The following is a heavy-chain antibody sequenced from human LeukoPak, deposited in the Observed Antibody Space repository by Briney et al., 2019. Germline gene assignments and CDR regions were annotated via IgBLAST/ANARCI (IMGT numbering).Heavy chain of an antibody. Sequence: SVKVSCKASGGTFSSYAISWVRQAPGQGLEWMGRIIPIPGIANYAQKFQGRVTITADKSTSTAYMELSSLRSEDTAVYYCARDCSRSGCQVGEGTTDYWGQGTLVTVSS. D-gene: IGHD6-19*01. CDR2: IIPIPGIA. CDR1: GGTFSSYA. CDR3: ARDCSRSGCQVGEGTTDY. V-gene: IGHV1-69*04. J-gene: IGHJ4*02.